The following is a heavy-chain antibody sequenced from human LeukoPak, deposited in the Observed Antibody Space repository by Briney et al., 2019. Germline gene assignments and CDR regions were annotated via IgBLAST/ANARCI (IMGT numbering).Heavy chain of an antibody. V-gene: IGHV3-30-3*02. Sequence: GGSLRLSCAASGFTFSSYAMHWVRQAPGKGLEWVAVISYDGSNKYYTDSVKGRFTISRDNSKNTLYLQMNSLRAEDTAVYYCAKQRSGGSGWCMDYWGQGTLVTVSS. CDR3: AKQRSGGSGWCMDY. CDR2: ISYDGSNK. D-gene: IGHD6-19*01. J-gene: IGHJ4*02. CDR1: GFTFSSYA.